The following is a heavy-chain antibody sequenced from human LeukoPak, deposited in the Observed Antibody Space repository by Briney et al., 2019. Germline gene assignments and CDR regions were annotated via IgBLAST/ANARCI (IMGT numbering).Heavy chain of an antibody. D-gene: IGHD3-10*01. CDR2: ICTSGST. V-gene: IGHV4-61*02. J-gene: IGHJ4*02. CDR1: GGSISSGSYY. CDR3: ARTYYYGSGSHGRFDY. Sequence: SQTLSLTCTVSGGSISSGSYYWSWIRQPAGKGLEWIGRICTSGSTNYNPSLKSRVTISVDTSKNQFSLKLSSVTAADTAVYYCARTYYYGSGSHGRFDYWGQGTLVTVSS.